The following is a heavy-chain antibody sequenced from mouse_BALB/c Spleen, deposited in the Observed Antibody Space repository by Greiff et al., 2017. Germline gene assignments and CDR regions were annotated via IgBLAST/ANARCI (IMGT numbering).Heavy chain of an antibody. CDR3: ARRGAYDYDGPWFAY. V-gene: IGHV5-17*02. CDR1: GFTFSSFG. Sequence: EVQLVESGGGLVQPGGSRKLSCAASGFTFSSFGMHWVRQAPEKGLEWVAYISSGSSTIYYADTVKGRFTISRDNPKNTLFLQMTSLRSEDTAMYYGARRGAYDYDGPWFAYWGQGTLVTVSA. CDR2: ISSGSSTI. J-gene: IGHJ3*01. D-gene: IGHD2-4*01.